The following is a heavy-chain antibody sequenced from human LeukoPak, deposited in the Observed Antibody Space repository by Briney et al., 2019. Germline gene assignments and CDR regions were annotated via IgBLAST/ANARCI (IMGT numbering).Heavy chain of an antibody. D-gene: IGHD5-24*01. CDR2: IWYDGSNK. V-gene: IGHV3-33*01. CDR3: ATSRDGYSYYFDY. CDR1: GFTFSSYG. Sequence: GGSLRLSCAASGFTFSSYGMHWVRQAPGKGLEWVAVIWYDGSNKYYADFVKGRFTISRDNSKNTLYLQMNSLRAEDTAVYYCATSRDGYSYYFDYWGQGTLVTVSS. J-gene: IGHJ4*02.